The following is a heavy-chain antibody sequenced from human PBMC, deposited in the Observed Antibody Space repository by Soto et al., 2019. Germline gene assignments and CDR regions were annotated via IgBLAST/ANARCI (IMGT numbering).Heavy chain of an antibody. V-gene: IGHV4-59*01. CDR1: GGSISTYY. CDR3: ARASPGEYQFDY. J-gene: IGHJ4*02. Sequence: SETLSLTCTVSGGSISTYYWSWIRQPPGRGLEWIGSISYSGSTNYNSSLKIRVTISVDTSKNHFSLKMSSVTAADTAVYYCARASPGEYQFDYWGQGTLVTVSS. CDR2: ISYSGST. D-gene: IGHD3-10*01.